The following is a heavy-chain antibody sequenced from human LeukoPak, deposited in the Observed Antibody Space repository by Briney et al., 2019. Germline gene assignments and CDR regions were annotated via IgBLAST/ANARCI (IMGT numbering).Heavy chain of an antibody. V-gene: IGHV1-58*02. J-gene: IGHJ6*02. D-gene: IGHD1-14*01. Sequence: SVKVSCKASGFTFTSSAMQWVRQARGQRLEWIGWIVVGSGSTNYAQKFQERVTITRDMSTSTAYMELSSLRSEDTAVYYCAVNQTSYYGMDVWGQGTTVTVSS. CDR2: IVVGSGST. CDR1: GFTFTSSA. CDR3: AVNQTSYYGMDV.